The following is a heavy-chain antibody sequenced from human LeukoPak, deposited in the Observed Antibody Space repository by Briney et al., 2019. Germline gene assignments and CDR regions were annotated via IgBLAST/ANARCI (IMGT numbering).Heavy chain of an antibody. Sequence: SETLSLTCSVSGGSITGYYWSWIRQPPGKRLEWIGYIFYSGSSHYNPSLKSRVTMSVDTSENQLSLRLSSVTAADTALYYCARAHTSNWYMDSWGRGTLVTVSS. V-gene: IGHV4-59*01. CDR3: ARAHTSNWYMDS. CDR2: IFYSGSS. D-gene: IGHD6-13*01. CDR1: GGSITGYY. J-gene: IGHJ4*02.